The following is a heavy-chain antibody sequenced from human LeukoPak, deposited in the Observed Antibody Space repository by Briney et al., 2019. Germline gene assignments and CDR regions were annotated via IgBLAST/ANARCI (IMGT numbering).Heavy chain of an antibody. V-gene: IGHV4-39*01. CDR2: IYYSGST. Sequence: SETLSLTCAVYGGSFSGYYWGWIRQSPGKGLEWIGSIYYSGSTYYNPSLKSRVTISVDTSKSQFSLKLNSVTAADTAVYYCARRTLGPNGMDVWGQGTTVTVSS. J-gene: IGHJ6*02. D-gene: IGHD3/OR15-3a*01. CDR3: ARRTLGPNGMDV. CDR1: GGSFSGYY.